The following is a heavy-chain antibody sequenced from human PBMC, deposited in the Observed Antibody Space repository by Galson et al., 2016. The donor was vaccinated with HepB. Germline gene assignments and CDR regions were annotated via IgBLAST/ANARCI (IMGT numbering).Heavy chain of an antibody. CDR3: VRGGRVQPTVDDYYNNYGMDV. D-gene: IGHD4-11*01. CDR2: ISGSGGST. J-gene: IGHJ6*02. Sequence: SLRLSCAASGFTFSSYVMSWVRQAPGKGLEWVSGISGSGGSTHYADYVKGRLTISRDNARNSLYLKMNSLRVEDTAVYYCVRGGRVQPTVDDYYNNYGMDVWGQGTTVTVSS. V-gene: IGHV3-23*01. CDR1: GFTFSSYV.